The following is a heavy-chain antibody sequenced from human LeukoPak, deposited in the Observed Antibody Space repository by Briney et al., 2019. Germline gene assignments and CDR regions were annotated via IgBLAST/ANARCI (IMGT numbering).Heavy chain of an antibody. J-gene: IGHJ4*02. CDR3: AREGNDYYYDQ. Sequence: GGSLRLSCAASGFTFSTYTMTWVRQAPGKGLEWVSSITGDCKYITYADSVKGRFTISRDNAKNSLYLQVASLRGDDTATYYCAREGNDYYYDQWGQGTLVTVSP. D-gene: IGHD3-16*01. CDR2: ITGDCKYI. V-gene: IGHV3-21*01. CDR1: GFTFSTYT.